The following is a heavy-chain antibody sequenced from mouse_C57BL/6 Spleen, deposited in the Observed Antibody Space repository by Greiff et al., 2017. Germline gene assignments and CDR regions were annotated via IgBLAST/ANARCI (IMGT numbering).Heavy chain of an antibody. J-gene: IGHJ2*01. CDR2: INPNNGGT. D-gene: IGHD2-3*01. CDR3: ARDGYSFDY. V-gene: IGHV1-18*01. CDR1: GYTFTDYN. Sequence: EVQVVESGPELVKPGASVKIPCKASGYTFTDYNMDWVKQSHGKSLEWIGDINPNNGGTIYNQKFKGKATLTVDKSSSTAYMELRSLTSEDTAVYYCARDGYSFDYWGQGTTLTVSS.